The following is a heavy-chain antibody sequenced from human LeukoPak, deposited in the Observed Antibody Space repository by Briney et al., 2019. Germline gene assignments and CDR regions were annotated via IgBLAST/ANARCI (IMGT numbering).Heavy chain of an antibody. CDR3: ARDHGYSYGRSFDY. V-gene: IGHV4-59*01. CDR2: IYYSGST. J-gene: IGHJ4*02. CDR1: GGSISSYY. D-gene: IGHD5-18*01. Sequence: SETLSLTCTVSGGSISSYYWSWIRQSPGKGLEWIGYIYYSGSTNYNPSLKSRVTISVDTSKNQFSLKLSSVTAADTAVYYCARDHGYSYGRSFDYWGQGTLVTVSS.